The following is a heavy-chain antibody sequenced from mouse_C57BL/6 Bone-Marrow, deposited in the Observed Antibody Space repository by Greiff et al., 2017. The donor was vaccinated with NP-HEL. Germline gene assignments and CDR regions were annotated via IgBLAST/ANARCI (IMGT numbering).Heavy chain of an antibody. CDR1: GYTFTDYY. J-gene: IGHJ3*01. V-gene: IGHV1-19*01. Sequence: EVKLQESGPVLVKPGASVKMSCKASGYTFTDYYMNWVKQSHGKSLEWIGVINPYNGGTSYNQKFKGKATLTVDKSSSTAYMELNSLTSEDSAVYYCARLNYYGSSWFAYWGQGTLVTVSA. CDR2: INPYNGGT. D-gene: IGHD1-1*01. CDR3: ARLNYYGSSWFAY.